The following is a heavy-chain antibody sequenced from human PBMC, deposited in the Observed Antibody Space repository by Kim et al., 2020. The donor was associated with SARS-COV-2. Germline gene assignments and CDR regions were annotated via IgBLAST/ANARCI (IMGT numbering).Heavy chain of an antibody. J-gene: IGHJ4*02. V-gene: IGHV5-10-1*01. D-gene: IGHD3-22*01. Sequence: GESLKISCKGSGYSFTSYWISWVRQVPGKGLEWMGRIDPSDSYTNYSPSFQGHVTISADKSISTAYVQWSSLKASDTAMYYCARSLYYYDSSGQVNYIDYWGQGTLVTVSS. CDR1: GYSFTSYW. CDR3: ARSLYYYDSSGQVNYIDY. CDR2: IDPSDSYT.